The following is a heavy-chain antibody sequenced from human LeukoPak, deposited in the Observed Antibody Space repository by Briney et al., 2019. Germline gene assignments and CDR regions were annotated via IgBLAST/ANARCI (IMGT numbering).Heavy chain of an antibody. CDR2: ISSSGSTI. V-gene: IGHV3-48*03. D-gene: IGHD3-10*02. J-gene: IGHJ6*03. CDR1: GFTFSRYE. CDR3: AELGMTMIGGV. Sequence: PGGSLRLSCAASGFTFSRYEMNWVRQAPGKGLGGVSYISSSGSTIYYADSVKGRFTISRDNAKNSLYLQMNSLRAEDTAVYYCAELGMTMIGGVWGKGTTVSISS.